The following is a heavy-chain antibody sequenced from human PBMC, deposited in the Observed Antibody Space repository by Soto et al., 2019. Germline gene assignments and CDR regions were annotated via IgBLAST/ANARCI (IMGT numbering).Heavy chain of an antibody. D-gene: IGHD3-3*01. CDR2: ISYDGSHK. CDR3: AKEVWSGPMDV. V-gene: IGHV3-30*18. Sequence: QVQLVESGGGVVQPGRSLRLSCAASGFTFSSYGMHWVRQAPGKGLEWVAVISYDGSHKNYADSVKGRFTISRDNSKNTQYLQMNSLRAEDTAVYYCAKEVWSGPMDVWGQGTTVTFSS. CDR1: GFTFSSYG. J-gene: IGHJ6*02.